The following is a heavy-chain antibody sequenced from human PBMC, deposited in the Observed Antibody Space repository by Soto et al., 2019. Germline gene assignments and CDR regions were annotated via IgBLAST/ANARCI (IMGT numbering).Heavy chain of an antibody. CDR3: ARDGGTTVITKFDY. J-gene: IGHJ4*02. V-gene: IGHV1-69*17. D-gene: IGHD4-17*01. Sequence: QVQLVQSEADVKKPGSSVKVSCKSSGGTISRFSINWVRQAPGRGLEWMGGVIPIFDIINYAEKFQGRVTITADKSTNTAYMELSSLTSEDTAVYYCARDGGTTVITKFDYWGQGTLVIVSS. CDR2: VIPIFDII. CDR1: GGTISRFS.